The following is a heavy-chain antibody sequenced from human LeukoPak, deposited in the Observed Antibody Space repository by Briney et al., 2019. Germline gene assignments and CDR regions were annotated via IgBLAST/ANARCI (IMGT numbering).Heavy chain of an antibody. V-gene: IGHV3-23*01. J-gene: IGHJ4*02. CDR1: GFTFSSYA. Sequence: GGSLRLSCAASGFTFSSYAMSWVRQAPGKGLEWVSAISGSGGSTYYADSVKGRFTISRDNAKNSLYLQMNSLRAEDTAVYYCARGWAAAGTSMDFDYWGQGTLVTVSS. CDR2: ISGSGGST. CDR3: ARGWAAAGTSMDFDY. D-gene: IGHD6-13*01.